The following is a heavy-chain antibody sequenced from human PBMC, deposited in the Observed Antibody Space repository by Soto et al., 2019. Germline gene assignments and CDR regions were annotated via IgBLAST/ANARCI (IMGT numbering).Heavy chain of an antibody. CDR1: GFTFSSYA. J-gene: IGHJ4*02. CDR2: IWYDGSNK. Sequence: GGSLRLSCATSGFTFSSYAMHWVRQAPGKGLEWVAFIWYDGSNKYYADSVKGRFTISRDNSKNTLYLQMNSLRAEDTAVYYCARDRSSTSCCLRYWGQGTLVTVSS. CDR3: ARDRSSTSCCLRY. D-gene: IGHD2-2*01. V-gene: IGHV3-33*01.